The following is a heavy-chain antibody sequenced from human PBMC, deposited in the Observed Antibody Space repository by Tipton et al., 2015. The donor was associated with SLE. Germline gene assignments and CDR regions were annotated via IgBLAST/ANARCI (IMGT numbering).Heavy chain of an antibody. CDR1: GGSIDTAY. D-gene: IGHD7-27*01. J-gene: IGHJ4*02. CDR3: ARDEALGYFDS. CDR2: IFYSGST. V-gene: IGHV4-59*01. Sequence: LRLSCTVSGGSIDTAYWSWIRQPPGKGLEWIGYIFYSGSTDYNPSLKSRVTMSIDTSKSQFSLRLSSVTAADTAVYYCARDEALGYFDSCGLGTLVTVSS.